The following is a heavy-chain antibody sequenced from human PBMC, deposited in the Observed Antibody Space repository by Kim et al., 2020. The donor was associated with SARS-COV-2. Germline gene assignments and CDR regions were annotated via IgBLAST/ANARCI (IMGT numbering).Heavy chain of an antibody. Sequence: GGSLRLSCSASGFTFSSYAMHWVRQAPGKGLEYVSAISSNGGSTYYADSVKGRFTISRDNSKNTLYLQMSSLRAEDTAVYYCVKERDGYKRLLGYWGQGTLVTVSS. CDR2: ISSNGGST. CDR3: VKERDGYKRLLGY. CDR1: GFTFSSYA. J-gene: IGHJ4*02. D-gene: IGHD2-21*02. V-gene: IGHV3-64D*06.